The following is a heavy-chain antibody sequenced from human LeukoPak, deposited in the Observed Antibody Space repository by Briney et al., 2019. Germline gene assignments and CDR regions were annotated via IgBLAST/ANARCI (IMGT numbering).Heavy chain of an antibody. D-gene: IGHD1-26*01. CDR2: IYYDGSNQ. CDR3: ATDRNSGKYYDY. CDR1: GLRFRNYG. Sequence: GGSLRLSCVVSGLRFRNYGMHWVRQAPGKGLEWVAVIYYDGSNQYYADSVKGRFTVSRDNAKNTLYLQMDSLRADDTAVYYCATDRNSGKYYDYWGQGTLVTVSS. J-gene: IGHJ4*02. V-gene: IGHV3-33*01.